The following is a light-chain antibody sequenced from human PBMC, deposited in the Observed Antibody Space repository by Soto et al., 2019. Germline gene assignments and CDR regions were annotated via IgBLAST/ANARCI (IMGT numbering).Light chain of an antibody. J-gene: IGKJ3*01. CDR3: QQRSNWPPEVT. V-gene: IGKV3-11*01. CDR1: QSVRSS. Sequence: EIVLTQSPDTLSFSPGERATLSCRASQSVRSSLAWYQQKPGQAPRLLIYDASNRATGIPARFSGSGSGTDFTLTISSLEPEDFAVYYCQQRSNWPPEVTFGPGTKVDIK. CDR2: DAS.